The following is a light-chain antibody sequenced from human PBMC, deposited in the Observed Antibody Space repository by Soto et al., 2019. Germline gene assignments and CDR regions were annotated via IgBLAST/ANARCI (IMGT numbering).Light chain of an antibody. J-gene: IGKJ5*01. CDR1: QSIGDL. Sequence: DIQMTQSPSTLSASVEDRVTIHCRASQSIGDLLAWYQQKPGEAPKLLIYKASYLESGVPSRFSGSGSGTEFTLTISSLQPEDLATYYCQQYNSYSPMYTFGQGTRLEFK. CDR2: KAS. V-gene: IGKV1-5*03. CDR3: QQYNSYSPMYT.